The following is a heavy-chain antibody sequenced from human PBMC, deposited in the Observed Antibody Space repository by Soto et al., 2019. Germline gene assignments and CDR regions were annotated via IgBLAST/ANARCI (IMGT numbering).Heavy chain of an antibody. CDR1: GFTFSSYW. V-gene: IGHV3-74*01. D-gene: IGHD1-26*01. CDR3: ARRGAFPSAFDI. Sequence: EEQLVESGGGLVQPGGSLRLSCAASGFTFSSYWMHWVRQAPGKGLVWVSRINSDGSSTSYADSVKGRFTISRDNAKNTLYLQMNSLRAEDTAVYYCARRGAFPSAFDIWGQGTMVTVSS. J-gene: IGHJ3*02. CDR2: INSDGSST.